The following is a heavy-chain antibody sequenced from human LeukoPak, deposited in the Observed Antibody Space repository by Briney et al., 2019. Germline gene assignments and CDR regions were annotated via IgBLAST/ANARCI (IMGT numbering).Heavy chain of an antibody. Sequence: SETLSLTCNVSGGSIISGGSYWGWIRQPPGRGLEWIGSIFYSGITYYNPSLKSRVTISVDTSKNQFSLRLSSETAADTAVYFCSRRDCSHSSCLYWYFDLWGRGTLLTVSS. D-gene: IGHD6-13*01. CDR3: SRRDCSHSSCLYWYFDL. V-gene: IGHV4-39*07. J-gene: IGHJ2*01. CDR2: IFYSGIT. CDR1: GGSIISGGSY.